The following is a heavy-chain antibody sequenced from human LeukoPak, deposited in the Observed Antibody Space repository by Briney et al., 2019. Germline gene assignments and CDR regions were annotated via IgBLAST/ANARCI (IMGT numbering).Heavy chain of an antibody. V-gene: IGHV3-30*04. CDR3: ARHYGDYVGLDY. J-gene: IGHJ4*02. CDR2: ISYDGSNK. CDR1: GFTFSSYA. Sequence: PGRSLRLSCAASGFTFSSYAMHWVRQAPGKGLEWVAVISYDGSNKYYADSVKGRFTISRDNSKNTLYLQMNSLRAEDTAVYYCARHYGDYVGLDYWGQGTLVTVSS. D-gene: IGHD4-17*01.